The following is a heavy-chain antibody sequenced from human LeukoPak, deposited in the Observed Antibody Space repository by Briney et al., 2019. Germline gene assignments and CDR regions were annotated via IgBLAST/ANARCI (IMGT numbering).Heavy chain of an antibody. J-gene: IGHJ4*02. Sequence: GGSLRLSCTASGFTFSSHCLNWVRKAPGKGLEWVSAISGSGGSTYYADSVKGRFTISRDNSKNTLYLQMNSLRAEDTAVYYCAKRSGTYRNFDYWGQGTLVTVSS. CDR3: AKRSGTYRNFDY. CDR1: GFTFSSHC. V-gene: IGHV3-23*01. D-gene: IGHD1-26*01. CDR2: ISGSGGST.